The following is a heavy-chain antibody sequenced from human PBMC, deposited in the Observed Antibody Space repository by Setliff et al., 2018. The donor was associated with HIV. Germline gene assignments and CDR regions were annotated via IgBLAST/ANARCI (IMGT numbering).Heavy chain of an antibody. CDR3: STDLPSSGFFPDY. CDR2: IKNRANGGTT. V-gene: IGHV3-15*01. J-gene: IGHJ4*02. CDR1: GFTFSDAW. Sequence: AASGFTFSDAWMSWVRQAPGKGLEWVARIKNRANGGTTHYAAPVNGRSTISRDDSKNTLYLQMNSLKTEDTAVYYCSTDLPSSGFFPDYWGQGTLVTVSS. D-gene: IGHD6-19*01.